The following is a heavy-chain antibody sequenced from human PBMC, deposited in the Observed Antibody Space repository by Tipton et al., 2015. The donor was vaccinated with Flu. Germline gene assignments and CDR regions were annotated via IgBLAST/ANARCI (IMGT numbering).Heavy chain of an antibody. V-gene: IGHV1-2*02. D-gene: IGHD5-24*01. CDR1: GYTFSTYG. Sequence: QLVQSGAEVRQPGASVRVSCRASGYTFSTYGISWVRQAPGQGLEWMGWINPKDNDTRYPEKFQGRVSVTRDTSISTVYMELSRLSSDDTAVYYCARDGAGYNGAFDMWGQGTMVTVSS. CDR2: INPKDNDT. CDR3: ARDGAGYNGAFDM. J-gene: IGHJ3*02.